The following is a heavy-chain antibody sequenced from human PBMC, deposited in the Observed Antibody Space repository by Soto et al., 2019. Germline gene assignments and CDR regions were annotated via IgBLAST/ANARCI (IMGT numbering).Heavy chain of an antibody. V-gene: IGHV3-74*01. D-gene: IGHD2-8*01. CDR2: ISTDGSIT. CDR1: GLIFSNYK. J-gene: IGHJ4*02. Sequence: EVQLVESGGGLVQPGGSLRLSCAASGLIFSNYKMHWVRQAPGKGLEWVSRISTDGSITDYADSVKGRFTVSRDNAKNTLYLQMNSLRVDDTAVYYCARDTNGLHYWGQGTLVTVSS. CDR3: ARDTNGLHY.